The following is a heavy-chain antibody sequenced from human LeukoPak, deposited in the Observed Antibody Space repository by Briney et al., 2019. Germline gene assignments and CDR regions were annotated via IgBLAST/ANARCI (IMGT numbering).Heavy chain of an antibody. CDR2: IRYDGSNK. D-gene: IGHD6-19*01. V-gene: IGHV3-30*02. Sequence: GGSLRLSCAASGFTFSGSAMHWVRQAPGKGLEWVAFIRYDGSNKYYADSVKGRFTISRDNSKNTLYLQMNSLRAEDTAVYYCAKDRQWLVNSIDYWGQGTLVTVSS. J-gene: IGHJ4*02. CDR3: AKDRQWLVNSIDY. CDR1: GFTFSGSA.